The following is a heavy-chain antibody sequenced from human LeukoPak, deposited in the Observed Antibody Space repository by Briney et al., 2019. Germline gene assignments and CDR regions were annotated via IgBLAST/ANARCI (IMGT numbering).Heavy chain of an antibody. V-gene: IGHV3-23*01. CDR1: GFTFSRHG. D-gene: IGHD5-24*01. Sequence: GGTLRLSCVASGFTFSRHGMNWVRQAPGKGLEWVSGISPSGDIKYYVDSVKGRFTVSRDNSKNTLYLQINSLRDEDAAVYYCAKDDAWLQYNDWGQGTLVTVSS. J-gene: IGHJ4*02. CDR2: ISPSGDIK. CDR3: AKDDAWLQYND.